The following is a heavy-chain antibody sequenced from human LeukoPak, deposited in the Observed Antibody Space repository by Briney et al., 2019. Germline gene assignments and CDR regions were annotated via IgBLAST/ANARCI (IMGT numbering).Heavy chain of an antibody. CDR3: AARPTVTTYYYFDY. J-gene: IGHJ4*02. D-gene: IGHD4-17*01. CDR1: GFTFSSFA. Sequence: AGTLRLSCAASGFTFSSFALGWVRQAPGQGLEWVSAISDSGGSTYYADSVKGRFTISRDNSKNTLYLQMNSLRAEDTAVYYCAARPTVTTYYYFDYWGQGTLVTVSS. CDR2: ISDSGGST. V-gene: IGHV3-23*01.